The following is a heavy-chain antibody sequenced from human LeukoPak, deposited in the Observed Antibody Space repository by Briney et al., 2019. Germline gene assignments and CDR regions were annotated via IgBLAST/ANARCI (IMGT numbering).Heavy chain of an antibody. J-gene: IGHJ4*02. CDR1: GFTFSSYS. CDR2: ISSSSSYI. D-gene: IGHD6-13*01. Sequence: KSGGSLRLSCAASGFTFSSYSMNWVRQAPGKGLEWVSSISSSSSYIYYADSVKGRFTISRDNAKNSLYLQMNSLRAEDTAVYYCAKDHSRSWYRVNPDFDYWGQGTLVTVSS. CDR3: AKDHSRSWYRVNPDFDY. V-gene: IGHV3-21*01.